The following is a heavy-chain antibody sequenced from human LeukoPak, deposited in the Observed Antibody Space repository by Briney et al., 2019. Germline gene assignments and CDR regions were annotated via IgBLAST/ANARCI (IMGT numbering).Heavy chain of an antibody. CDR3: AGWLQYHFDY. CDR1: GFTLSSYG. V-gene: IGHV3-30*02. Sequence: GGSLRLSCAASGFTLSSYGMHWVRQAPGKGLEWVAFIRYDGSNKYYADSVKGRFTISRDNSKNTLYLQMNSLRAEDTAVYYCAGWLQYHFDYWGQGTLVTVSS. D-gene: IGHD5-24*01. CDR2: IRYDGSNK. J-gene: IGHJ4*02.